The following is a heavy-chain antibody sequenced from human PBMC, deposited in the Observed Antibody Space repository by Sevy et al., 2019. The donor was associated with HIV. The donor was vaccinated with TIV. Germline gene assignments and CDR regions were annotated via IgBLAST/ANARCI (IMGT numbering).Heavy chain of an antibody. CDR3: AGENAWGRGYS. CDR2: IYYNGHI. J-gene: IGHJ4*02. Sequence: SETLPLTCTVSGGSITSLYWNWIRQPPGKGLEWIANIYYNGHINYNPSLKSRFTLSLDTSKNQFSLRLSSVTAAGTAMYYCAGENAWGRGYSWGQGTLVTVSS. D-gene: IGHD1-26*01. CDR1: GGSITSLY. V-gene: IGHV4-59*08.